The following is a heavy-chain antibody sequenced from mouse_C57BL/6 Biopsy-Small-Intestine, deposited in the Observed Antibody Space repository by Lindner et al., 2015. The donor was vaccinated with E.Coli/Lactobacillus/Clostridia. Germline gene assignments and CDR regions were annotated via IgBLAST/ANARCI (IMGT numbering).Heavy chain of an antibody. D-gene: IGHD2-5*01. Sequence: VQLQGSGPGLVKPSQTVFLTCTVTGISITTGNYRWSWIRQFPGNKLEWIGYIYYSGTITYNPSLTSRTTITRDTPKNQFFLEINSLTAEDTATYYCARKAIYSNYWYFDVWGTGTTVTVSS. CDR2: IYYSGTI. J-gene: IGHJ1*03. V-gene: IGHV3-5*01. CDR3: ARKAIYSNYWYFDV. CDR1: GISITTGNYR.